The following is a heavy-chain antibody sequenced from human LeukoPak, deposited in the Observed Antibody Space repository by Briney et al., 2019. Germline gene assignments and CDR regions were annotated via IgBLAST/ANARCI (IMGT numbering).Heavy chain of an antibody. J-gene: IGHJ3*01. CDR3: ARSLYSRSSRV. Sequence: PGGSLRLSCAVSGFTFSGFWMSWSRQAPGKGLEWVASINSDGSEGYYADVVKGRFTISRDNAKNSLYLQINSLRAEDTAVYYCARSLYSRSSRVLGQGKMVTVSS. CDR1: GFTFSGFW. D-gene: IGHD6-6*01. CDR2: INSDGSEG. V-gene: IGHV3-7*03.